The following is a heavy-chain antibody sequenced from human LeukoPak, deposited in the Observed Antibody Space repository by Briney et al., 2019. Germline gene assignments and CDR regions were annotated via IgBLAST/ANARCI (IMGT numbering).Heavy chain of an antibody. Sequence: SETLSLTCAVYGGSFSGYYWSWIRQPPGKGLEWIGEINHSGSTNYNPSLKSRVTISVDTSKNQFSLKLSSVTAADTAVYYCARSLAAAGLGRPHRYYGMDVWGQGTTVTVSS. V-gene: IGHV4-34*01. CDR2: INHSGST. J-gene: IGHJ6*02. D-gene: IGHD6-13*01. CDR1: GGSFSGYY. CDR3: ARSLAAAGLGRPHRYYGMDV.